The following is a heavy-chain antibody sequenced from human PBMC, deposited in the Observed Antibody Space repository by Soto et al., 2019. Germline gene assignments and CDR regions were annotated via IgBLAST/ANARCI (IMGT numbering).Heavy chain of an antibody. CDR1: GGTFSSYA. Sequence: QVQLVQSGAEVKKPGSSVKVSCKASGGTFSSYAISWVRQAPGQGLEWMGGIIPIFGTANYAQKFQGRVTITADESTSTAYMELSSLRSEDTAVYYCARTPAPMVLYYYYYGMDVWGQGTTVTVSS. V-gene: IGHV1-69*01. CDR2: IIPIFGTA. CDR3: ARTPAPMVLYYYYYGMDV. D-gene: IGHD6-13*01. J-gene: IGHJ6*02.